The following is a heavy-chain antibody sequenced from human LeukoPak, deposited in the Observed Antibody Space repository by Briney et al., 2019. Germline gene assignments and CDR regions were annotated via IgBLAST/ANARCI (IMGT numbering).Heavy chain of an antibody. Sequence: PSETLSLTCAVYGGSFSGYYWSWIRQPPGKGLEWIGEINHSGSTNYNPSLKSRVTISVDTSKNQFSLKLSSVTAADTAVYYCARRDYDFWSGYYEYWGQGTLVTVSS. CDR1: GGSFSGYY. CDR2: INHSGST. CDR3: ARRDYDFWSGYYEY. J-gene: IGHJ4*02. D-gene: IGHD3-3*01. V-gene: IGHV4-34*01.